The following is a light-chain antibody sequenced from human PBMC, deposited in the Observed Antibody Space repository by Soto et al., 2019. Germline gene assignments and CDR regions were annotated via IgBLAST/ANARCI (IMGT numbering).Light chain of an antibody. CDR3: LQRSNWPPAIT. V-gene: IGKV3-11*01. CDR1: QSVSSY. J-gene: IGKJ5*01. CDR2: DAS. Sequence: EIVLTHSPATLSFSPGERATLSCRASQSVSSYLAWYQQKPGQAPRLLIYDASNRATGIPARFSGSGSGTDFTLTISSLEPEDFAVYYCLQRSNWPPAITFGQGTRLEIK.